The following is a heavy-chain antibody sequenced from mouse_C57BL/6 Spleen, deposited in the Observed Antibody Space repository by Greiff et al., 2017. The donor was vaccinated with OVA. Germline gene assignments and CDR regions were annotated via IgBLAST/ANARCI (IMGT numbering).Heavy chain of an antibody. D-gene: IGHD1-1*02. V-gene: IGHV7-1*01. Sequence: EVKVVESGGGLVQSGRSLRLSCATSGFTFSDFYMEWVRQAPGKGLEWIAASRNKANDYTTEYSASVKGRFIVSRDTSQSILYLQMNALRAEDTAIYYCARDAGLGGGFDYWGQGTTLTVSS. CDR3: ARDAGLGGGFDY. CDR2: SRNKANDYTT. CDR1: GFTFSDFY. J-gene: IGHJ2*01.